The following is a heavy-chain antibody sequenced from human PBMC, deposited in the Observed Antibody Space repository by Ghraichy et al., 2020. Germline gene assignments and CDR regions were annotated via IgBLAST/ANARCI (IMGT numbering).Heavy chain of an antibody. D-gene: IGHD3-10*01. CDR2: IRPDGSET. CDR3: ARDRAFKCFDF. CDR1: GFNFTSSW. V-gene: IGHV3-7*03. J-gene: IGHJ4*02. Sequence: GESLNISCAASGFNFTSSWMNWVRQAPGKGLEWVAGIRPDGSETWHVDSVTGRFYISRDNARNSLYLEMNSLIAEDTAFYYCARDRAFKCFDFWGQGALVTVSS.